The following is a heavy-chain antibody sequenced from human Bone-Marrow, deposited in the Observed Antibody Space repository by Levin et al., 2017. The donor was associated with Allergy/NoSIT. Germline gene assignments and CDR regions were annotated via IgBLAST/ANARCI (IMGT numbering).Heavy chain of an antibody. V-gene: IGHV3-9*01. J-gene: IGHJ4*02. Sequence: GGSLRLSCAASGFTFDEYVMHWVRQAPGKGLEWVSGITWNSGRIGYADSVKGRFTISRDNAKNSLYLQMNSLRPEDTALYYCAKGRIEMATITNFDYWGQGTLVTVSS. D-gene: IGHD5-24*01. CDR2: ITWNSGRI. CDR1: GFTFDEYV. CDR3: AKGRIEMATITNFDY.